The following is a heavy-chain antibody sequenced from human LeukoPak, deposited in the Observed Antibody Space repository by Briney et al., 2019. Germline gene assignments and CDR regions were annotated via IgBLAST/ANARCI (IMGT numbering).Heavy chain of an antibody. V-gene: IGHV6-1*01. D-gene: IGHD2-2*01. Sequence: SQTLSLTCAISGDSVSSNSAAWNWIRQSPSRGLEWLGRTYYRSKWYNDYAVSVKSRITINPDTSKNQSSVQLDSVAPEDTAVYYCARDKHIVVVPAAYYYYGMDVWGQGTTVTVSS. CDR3: ARDKHIVVVPAAYYYYGMDV. CDR1: GDSVSSNSAA. J-gene: IGHJ6*02. CDR2: TYYRSKWYN.